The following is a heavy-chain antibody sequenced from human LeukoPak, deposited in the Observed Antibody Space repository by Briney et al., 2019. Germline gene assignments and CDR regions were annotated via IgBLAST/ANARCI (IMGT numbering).Heavy chain of an antibody. D-gene: IGHD3-3*01. Sequence: SETLSLTCTVSGDSISSSNYYWGWIRQPPGKGLEWIGSIYYSGNTFYNASLKSRVTISVDRSKNQFSLRMSSVTAADTAVYYCGRGRYYDFWRQVGAYYYYMDVWGKGTTVTVSS. CDR3: GRGRYYDFWRQVGAYYYYMDV. CDR2: IYYSGNT. V-gene: IGHV4-39*07. J-gene: IGHJ6*03. CDR1: GDSISSSNYY.